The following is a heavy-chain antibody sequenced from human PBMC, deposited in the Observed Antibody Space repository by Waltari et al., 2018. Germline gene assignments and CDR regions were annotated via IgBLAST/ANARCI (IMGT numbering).Heavy chain of an antibody. D-gene: IGHD3-22*01. CDR1: GFHFDAYA. CDR3: VKKNDEVYDRNGLVYDAFDM. V-gene: IGHV3-9*01. CDR2: INWNSGSI. J-gene: IGHJ3*02. Sequence: EVQLVESGGGLVQPGRSLRLSCAASGFHFDAYAMHWVRHVPGKGLEWVSGINWNSGSIGYGDSVKGRFIISRDNARNFLYLQMNSLTTEDTALYYCVKKNDEVYDRNGLVYDAFDMWGQGTMVSVSS.